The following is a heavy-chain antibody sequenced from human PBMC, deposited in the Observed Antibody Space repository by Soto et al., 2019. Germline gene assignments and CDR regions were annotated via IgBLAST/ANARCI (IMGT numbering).Heavy chain of an antibody. Sequence: SETLSLTCAVYGGSFSGYYRSWIRQPPGKGLEWIGEINHSGSTNYNPSLKSRVTISVDTSKNQFSLKLSSVTAADTAVYYCARGPITYYYGSGSYYSRGNWFDPWGQGTLVTVSS. CDR3: ARGPITYYYGSGSYYSRGNWFDP. J-gene: IGHJ5*02. CDR1: GGSFSGYY. V-gene: IGHV4-34*01. CDR2: INHSGST. D-gene: IGHD3-10*01.